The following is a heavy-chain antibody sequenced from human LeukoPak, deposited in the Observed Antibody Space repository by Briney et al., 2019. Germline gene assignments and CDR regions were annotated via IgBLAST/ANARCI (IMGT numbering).Heavy chain of an antibody. Sequence: GGSLKLSCAASGFTFSDSAIHWVRQASGKGLEWVGRIRGKGFSDPPAYAASVKDRFTISRDDSESTAYLQMNSLRAEDTAVYYCASSGNYRIYYFDYWGQGTLVTVSS. V-gene: IGHV3-73*01. CDR3: ASSGNYRIYYFDY. CDR2: IRGKGFSDPP. D-gene: IGHD1-26*01. CDR1: GFTFSDSA. J-gene: IGHJ4*02.